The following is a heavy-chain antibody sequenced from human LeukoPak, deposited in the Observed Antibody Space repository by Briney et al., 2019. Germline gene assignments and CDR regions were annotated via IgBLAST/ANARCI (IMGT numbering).Heavy chain of an antibody. CDR3: ARVRLPHYNFDY. D-gene: IGHD4-11*01. CDR1: GYTFTSYD. CDR2: INPNSGGT. J-gene: IGHJ4*02. V-gene: IGHV1-2*06. Sequence: ASVKVSCKASGYTFTSYDINWVRQAPGQGLEWMGRINPNSGGTNYAQKFQGRVTMTRDTSISTAYMELSRLRSDDTAVYYCARVRLPHYNFDYWGQGTLVTVSS.